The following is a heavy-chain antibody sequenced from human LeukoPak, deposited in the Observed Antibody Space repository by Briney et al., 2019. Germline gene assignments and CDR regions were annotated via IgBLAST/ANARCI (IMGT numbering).Heavy chain of an antibody. V-gene: IGHV4-39*01. CDR1: GGSISSSSYY. Sequence: KPSETPSLTCTVSGGSISSSSYYWGWIRQPPGKGLEWIGSIYYSGSTYYNPSLKSRVTISVDTSKNQFFLELSSVTAADTAVYYCASEYSSSWYVAYWGQGTLVTVSS. J-gene: IGHJ4*02. CDR3: ASEYSSSWYVAY. D-gene: IGHD6-13*01. CDR2: IYYSGST.